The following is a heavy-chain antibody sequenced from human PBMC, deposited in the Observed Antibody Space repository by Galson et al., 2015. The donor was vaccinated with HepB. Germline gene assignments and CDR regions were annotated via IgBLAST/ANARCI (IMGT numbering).Heavy chain of an antibody. D-gene: IGHD6-19*01. J-gene: IGHJ5*02. Sequence: TLSLTCTVSGGSISSSSYYWGWIRQPPGKGLEWIGTIYYSGSTYYNPSLRSRVTISVDTSKNQFSLKLSSVTAADTAVYYCARPGLVVAGGSSWFDPWGQGTLVTVSS. CDR3: ARPGLVVAGGSSWFDP. V-gene: IGHV4-39*01. CDR2: IYYSGST. CDR1: GGSISSSSYY.